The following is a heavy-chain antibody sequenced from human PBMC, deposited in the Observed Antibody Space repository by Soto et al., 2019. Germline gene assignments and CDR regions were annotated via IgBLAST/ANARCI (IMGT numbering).Heavy chain of an antibody. CDR2: IWYDGSNK. J-gene: IGHJ6*02. V-gene: IGHV3-33*01. CDR1: GFTFSSYG. CDR3: ARSRSYGFYYGMDV. D-gene: IGHD3-10*01. Sequence: QVQLVESGGGVVQPGRSLRLSCAASGFTFSSYGMHWVRQAPGKGLEWVAVIWYDGSNKYYADSVKGRFTISRDNSKNTLYLQMNSLRAEETAVYYCARSRSYGFYYGMDVWGQGTTVTVSS.